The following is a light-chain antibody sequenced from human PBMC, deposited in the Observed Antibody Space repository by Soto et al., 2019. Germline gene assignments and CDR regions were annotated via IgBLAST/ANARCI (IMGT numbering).Light chain of an antibody. J-gene: IGLJ1*01. CDR3: CSYAGSSTFYV. CDR1: SSDVGSYNL. V-gene: IGLV2-23*02. Sequence: QSVLTQPASVSGSPGQSITISCTGTSSDVGSYNLVSWYQQHPGKAPQLMLYEVNERPSGVSNRFSGSKSGNTASLTISGLQAEDEADYYCCSYAGSSTFYVFGTGTQLTVL. CDR2: EVN.